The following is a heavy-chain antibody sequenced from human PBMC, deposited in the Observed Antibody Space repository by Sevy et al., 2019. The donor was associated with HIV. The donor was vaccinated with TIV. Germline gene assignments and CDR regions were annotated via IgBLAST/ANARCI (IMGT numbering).Heavy chain of an antibody. CDR2: ISWNSGTI. CDR1: GFTFDDYV. CDR3: ARQRGVVLVPAAPFDY. J-gene: IGHJ4*02. Sequence: GGSLRLSCAASGFTFDDYVMHWVRQAPGKGLEWVSGISWNSGTIGYADSVKGRFTISRDNAKNPLNLQMNSLRAEDTALYYCARQRGVVLVPAAPFDYWGQGTLVTVSS. D-gene: IGHD2-2*01. V-gene: IGHV3-9*01.